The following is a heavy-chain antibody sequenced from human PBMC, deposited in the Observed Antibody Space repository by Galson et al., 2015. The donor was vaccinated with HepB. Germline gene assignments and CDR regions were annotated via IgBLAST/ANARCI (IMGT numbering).Heavy chain of an antibody. V-gene: IGHV5-51*01. J-gene: IGHJ4*02. D-gene: IGHD2-21*01. Sequence: QSGAEVKKPGESLKISCKGSGYSFTSYWIGWVRQMPGKGLEWMGIIYPGDSDTRYSPSFQGQVTISADKSIRTSNYNPSLKGRGSMSVDVSKNQISLRLNSVLAADTAVYYCARMGKWLVPLFDAWGQGIRVTVSS. CDR1: GYSFTSYW. CDR2: IYPGDSDT. CDR3: KNQISLRLNSVLAADTAVYYCARMGKWLVPLFDA.